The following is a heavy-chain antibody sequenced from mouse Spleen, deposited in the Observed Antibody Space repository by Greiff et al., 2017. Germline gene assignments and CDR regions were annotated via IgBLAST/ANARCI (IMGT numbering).Heavy chain of an antibody. D-gene: IGHD1-1*01. Sequence: EVQRVESGGGLVKLGGSLKLSCAASGFTFSSYAMSWVRQTPEKRLEWVATISSGGGNTYYPDSVKGRFTISRDNAKNTLYLQMSSLKSEDTAMYYCARRGYGSSYRWYFDVWGAGTTVTVSS. CDR3: ARRGYGSSYRWYFDV. V-gene: IGHV5-9-3*01. CDR2: ISSGGGNT. J-gene: IGHJ1*01. CDR1: GFTFSSYA.